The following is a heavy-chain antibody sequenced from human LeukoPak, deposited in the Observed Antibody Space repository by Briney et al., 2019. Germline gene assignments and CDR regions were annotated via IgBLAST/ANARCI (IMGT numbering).Heavy chain of an antibody. Sequence: GSLRLSCAASGFTFSSSAMSWVRQVPGKGLEWVSGISASGGSTSYADSVKGRFTISRDSSTLYLQMNSLRTEDTAVYYCARGSVGTPPPFDYWGQGTLVTVSS. J-gene: IGHJ4*02. CDR2: ISASGGST. D-gene: IGHD2-15*01. CDR1: GFTFSSSA. CDR3: ARGSVGTPPPFDY. V-gene: IGHV3-23*01.